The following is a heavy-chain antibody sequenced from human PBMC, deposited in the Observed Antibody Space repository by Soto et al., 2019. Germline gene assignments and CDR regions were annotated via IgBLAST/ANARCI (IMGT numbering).Heavy chain of an antibody. J-gene: IGHJ4*02. Sequence: QLQLQESGPGLVKPSETLSLTCTVSGGSISSSSYYWGWIRQSPGKGLEWIGNIYYSGSTYYNPSLKSRGTISVDTSKNQCSLKLSSVTAADTAVYYCARRGGSSPFDYWGQGTLVTVS. D-gene: IGHD1-26*01. V-gene: IGHV4-39*01. CDR2: IYYSGST. CDR1: GGSISSSSYY. CDR3: ARRGGSSPFDY.